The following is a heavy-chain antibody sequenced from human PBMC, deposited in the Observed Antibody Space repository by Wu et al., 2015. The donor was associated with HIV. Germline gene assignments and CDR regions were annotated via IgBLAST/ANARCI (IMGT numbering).Heavy chain of an antibody. D-gene: IGHD3-10*01. V-gene: IGHV1-8*02. CDR1: GYSLSDYG. CDR3: ATSYYGSGSYPTFYYYYAMDV. Sequence: QVQLVQSGAEVKKPGASVRVSCRASGYSLSDYGMRWVRQAPGQGLEWMGWMNSNNGKTGYGQRFQGRVAMTRNISTRTAYMELSGLKSEDTAVYYCATSYYGSGSYPTFYYYYAMDVWGQGTTVTVSS. J-gene: IGHJ6*02. CDR2: MNSNNGKT.